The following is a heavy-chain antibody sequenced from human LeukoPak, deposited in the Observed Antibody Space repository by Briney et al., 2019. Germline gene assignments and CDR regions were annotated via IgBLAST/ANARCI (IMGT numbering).Heavy chain of an antibody. CDR2: TYTSGST. D-gene: IGHD3-10*01. J-gene: IGHJ3*02. V-gene: IGHV4-4*07. Sequence: PSETLSLTCTVSGGSISSYHWSWIRQPAGKGLEWIGRTYTSGSTNYNPSLKSRVTMSVDTSKNQFSLKLSSVTAADTAVYYCGVGDEDRNDAFDIWGQGTMVTVSS. CDR3: GVGDEDRNDAFDI. CDR1: GGSISSYH.